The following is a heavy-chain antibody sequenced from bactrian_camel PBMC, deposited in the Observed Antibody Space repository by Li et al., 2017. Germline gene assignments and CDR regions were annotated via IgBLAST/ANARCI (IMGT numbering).Heavy chain of an antibody. CDR2: IQFDDST. J-gene: IGHJ4*01. CDR1: GFTSNTCD. CDR3: AADAPWYSGACRYNF. D-gene: IGHD2*01. V-gene: IGHV3S53*01. Sequence: HVQLVESGGGSVQAGGSLKLSCIVPGFTSNTCDVDWYRQAAGKQREWVSSIQFDDSTTYADAVKGRFTISKGAPKDTVYLQLNSLKPEDSAMYYCAADAPWYSGACRYNFLGQGTQVTVS.